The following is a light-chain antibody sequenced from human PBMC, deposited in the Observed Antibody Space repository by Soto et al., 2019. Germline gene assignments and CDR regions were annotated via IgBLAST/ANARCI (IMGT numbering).Light chain of an antibody. J-gene: IGLJ1*01. V-gene: IGLV2-23*02. CDR1: NSDVGSNNL. Sequence: QSVLSQPASVSGSPGQSITISCTGTNSDVGSNNLVSWYQQHPGKAPKLMIYEVSKRPSGISNRFSGSKSGNTASLTISGLQAEDEAVYYCCSYAGRSASHDFGAGTKVNVL. CDR3: CSYAGRSASHD. CDR2: EVS.